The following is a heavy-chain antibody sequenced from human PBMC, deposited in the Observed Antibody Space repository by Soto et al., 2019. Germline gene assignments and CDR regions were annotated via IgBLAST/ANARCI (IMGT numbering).Heavy chain of an antibody. D-gene: IGHD2-21*02. J-gene: IGHJ4*02. V-gene: IGHV1-69*06. CDR3: ARAAVTALTD. CDR1: GFTLTELS. CDR2: VIPIYGTT. Sequence: SVKVSCKVSGFTLTELSIHWVRQVPGQGLEWMGGVIPIYGTTNYAQRFQDRLTITADKSTSTAYMELSSLKSEDTAVFYCARAAVTALTDWGQGTQVTVSS.